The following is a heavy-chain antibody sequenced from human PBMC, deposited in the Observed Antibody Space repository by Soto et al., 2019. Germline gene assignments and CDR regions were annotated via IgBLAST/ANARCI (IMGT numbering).Heavy chain of an antibody. CDR3: AKVYDSSGYYSSYFDY. CDR2: ISGSGGST. CDR1: GFTFSSYA. D-gene: IGHD3-22*01. J-gene: IGHJ4*02. Sequence: GWSLRLSCAASGFTFSSYAMSWVRQAPGKGLEWVSAISGSGGSTYYADSVKGRFTISRDNSKNTLYLQMNSLRAEDTAVYYCAKVYDSSGYYSSYFDYWGQGTRVTVSS. V-gene: IGHV3-23*01.